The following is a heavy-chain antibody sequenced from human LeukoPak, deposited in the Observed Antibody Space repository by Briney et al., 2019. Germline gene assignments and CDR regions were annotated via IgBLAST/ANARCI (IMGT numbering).Heavy chain of an antibody. J-gene: IGHJ4*02. V-gene: IGHV3-66*01. CDR1: GFTVSSNY. CDR2: IYSGGST. Sequence: GGSLRLSCAASGFTVSSNYMSWVRQAPGKGLEWVSVIYSGGSTYYADSVKGRFTISRDNSKNTLYLQMNSLRAEDTAVYYCARDRCSSTSCPTFDYWGQGTLVTVSS. D-gene: IGHD2-2*01. CDR3: ARDRCSSTSCPTFDY.